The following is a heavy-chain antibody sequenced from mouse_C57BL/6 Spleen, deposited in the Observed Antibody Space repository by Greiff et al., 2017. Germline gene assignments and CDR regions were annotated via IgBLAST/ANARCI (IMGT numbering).Heavy chain of an antibody. Sequence: VKLQESGPGLVQPSQSLSITCTVSGFSLTSYGVHWVRQSPGKGLEWLGVIWRGGSTDYNAAFMSRLSITKDNSKSQVFFKMNSLQAEDTAIYYCAKIGDYGSDFDYWGQGTTLTVSS. CDR3: AKIGDYGSDFDY. D-gene: IGHD1-1*01. V-gene: IGHV2-5*01. CDR2: IWRGGST. J-gene: IGHJ2*01. CDR1: GFSLTSYG.